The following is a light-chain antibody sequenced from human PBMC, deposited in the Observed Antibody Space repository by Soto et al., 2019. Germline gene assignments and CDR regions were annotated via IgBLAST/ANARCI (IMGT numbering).Light chain of an antibody. CDR1: QSVLYSSNNKNY. CDR3: QQYYSTPIT. Sequence: DIVMTQSPDSLAVSLGERATINCKSSQSVLYSSNNKNYLAWYQQKQGQPXKXXIYWASTRESGVPDRFSGSGSGTDLTITISSLQAEDVEVYYCQQYYSTPITFGGGTKVDVK. CDR2: WAS. V-gene: IGKV4-1*01. J-gene: IGKJ4*01.